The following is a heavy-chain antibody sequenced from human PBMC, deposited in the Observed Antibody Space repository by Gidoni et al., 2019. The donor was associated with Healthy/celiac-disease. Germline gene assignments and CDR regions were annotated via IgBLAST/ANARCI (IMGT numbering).Heavy chain of an antibody. V-gene: IGHV4-39*01. J-gene: IGHJ6*02. CDR2: IYYSGST. CDR3: ASVLRYFDWLSTPRDHYYYGMDV. Sequence: QLQLQASGPGLVTPSATLSLTCTVSGGSISSSSYYWGWLRQPPGKGLEWIGSIYYSGSTYYNPSLKSRVTISVDTSKNQFSLKLSSVTAADTAVYYCASVLRYFDWLSTPRDHYYYGMDVWGQGTTVTVSS. CDR1: GGSISSSSYY. D-gene: IGHD3-9*01.